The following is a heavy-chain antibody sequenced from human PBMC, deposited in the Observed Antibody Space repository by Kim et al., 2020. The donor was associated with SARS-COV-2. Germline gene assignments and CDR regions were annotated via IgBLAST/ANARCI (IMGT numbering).Heavy chain of an antibody. D-gene: IGHD6-6*01. J-gene: IGHJ5*02. CDR2: IYYSGST. CDR1: GGSISSGGYY. Sequence: SETLSLTCTVSGGSISSGGYYWSWIRQHPGKGLEWIGYIYYSGSTYYNPSLKSRVTISVDTSKNQFSLKPSSVTAADTAVYYCARVQHIAARPPTNNWFDPWGQGTLVTVSS. V-gene: IGHV4-31*03. CDR3: ARVQHIAARPPTNNWFDP.